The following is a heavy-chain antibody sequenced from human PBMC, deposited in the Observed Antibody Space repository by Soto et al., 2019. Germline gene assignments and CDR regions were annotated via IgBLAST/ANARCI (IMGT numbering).Heavy chain of an antibody. CDR1: GFLFSSFS. CDR2: INSNNDYI. D-gene: IGHD3-22*01. V-gene: IGHV3-21*01. CDR3: ARASDTYFDIHY. Sequence: GESLKISCTASGFLFSSFSMNWVRQAPGKGLEWVSSINSNNDYIFYADSVKGRFTISRDNAKNSLYLQMNSLRAEDTAVYYCARASDTYFDIHYWGHGTLVTVSS. J-gene: IGHJ4*01.